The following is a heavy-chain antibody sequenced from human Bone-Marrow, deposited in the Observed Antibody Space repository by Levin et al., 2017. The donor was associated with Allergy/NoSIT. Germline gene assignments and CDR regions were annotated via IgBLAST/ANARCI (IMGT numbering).Heavy chain of an antibody. J-gene: IGHJ3*01. Sequence: ASVKVSCKASGDTSSIYIVHWVRQAPGQSLEWVGWINAANGDTTCSQKFQGKVTFTRDTSASTSYMELSSLTSEDTAVYYCASDNWNDGHDAFDFWGQGTVITVSS. CDR3: ASDNWNDGHDAFDF. D-gene: IGHD1-1*01. CDR2: INAANGDT. V-gene: IGHV1-3*01. CDR1: GDTSSIYI.